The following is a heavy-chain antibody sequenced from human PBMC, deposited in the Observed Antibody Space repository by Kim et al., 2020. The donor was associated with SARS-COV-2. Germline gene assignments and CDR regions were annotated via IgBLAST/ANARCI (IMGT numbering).Heavy chain of an antibody. CDR2: IKQDGSEK. D-gene: IGHD6-13*01. V-gene: IGHV3-7*01. J-gene: IGHJ4*02. CDR1: GFTFSSYW. CDR3: ARDGIGNIAAAGTVDY. Sequence: GGSLRLSCAASGFTFSSYWMSWVRQAPGKGLEWVANIKQDGSEKYYVDSVKGRFTISRDNAKNSLYLQMNSLRAEDTAVYYCARDGIGNIAAAGTVDYWGQGTLVTVSS.